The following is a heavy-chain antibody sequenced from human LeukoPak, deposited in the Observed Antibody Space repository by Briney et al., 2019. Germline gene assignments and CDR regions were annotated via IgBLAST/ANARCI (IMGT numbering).Heavy chain of an antibody. Sequence: GGSLRLSCAASGFTFSSYGMHWVRQAPGKGLEWVAVIWYDGSNKYYADSVKGRFTISRDNSKNTLYLQMNSLRAEDTAVYYCAKAASSGGYYFDYWGQGTLVTVSS. CDR3: AKAASSGGYYFDY. CDR1: GFTFSSYG. D-gene: IGHD6-19*01. V-gene: IGHV3-30*02. J-gene: IGHJ4*02. CDR2: IWYDGSNK.